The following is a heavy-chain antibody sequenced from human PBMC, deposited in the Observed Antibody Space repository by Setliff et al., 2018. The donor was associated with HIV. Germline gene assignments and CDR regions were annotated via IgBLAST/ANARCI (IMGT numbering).Heavy chain of an antibody. Sequence: SETLSLTCTVSGGSISSGSYYWSWIRQPAGKGLEWIGHIYITGSTDYNPSLKSRVTISVDTSKNQFSLKLRSVTAADTAVYYCARQPLYNDYDWRSYYFDYWGQGSLVTVSS. V-gene: IGHV4-61*09. D-gene: IGHD5-12*01. J-gene: IGHJ4*02. CDR2: IYITGST. CDR1: GGSISSGSYY. CDR3: ARQPLYNDYDWRSYYFDY.